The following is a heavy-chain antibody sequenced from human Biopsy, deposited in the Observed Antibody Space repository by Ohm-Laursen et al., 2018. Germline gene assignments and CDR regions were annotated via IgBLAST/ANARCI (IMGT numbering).Heavy chain of an antibody. D-gene: IGHD6-19*01. CDR1: GFGFYA. Sequence: LRLSCAASGFGFYAMHWVRQPPGKGLEWLAVTSFDGSNKFYAESVRGRFTISRDRSRDTLYLQMNRLTNEDTALYYCAKDGGQWLGGAFDIWGHGTMVIVAS. V-gene: IGHV3-30*18. J-gene: IGHJ3*02. CDR2: TSFDGSNK. CDR3: AKDGGQWLGGAFDI.